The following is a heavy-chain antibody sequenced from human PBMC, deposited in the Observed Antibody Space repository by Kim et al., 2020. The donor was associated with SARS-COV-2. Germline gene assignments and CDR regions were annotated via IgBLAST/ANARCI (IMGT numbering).Heavy chain of an antibody. V-gene: IGHV4-34*01. D-gene: IGHD5-12*01. J-gene: IGHJ3*02. CDR3: ATQGYSGYVVI. CDR2: T. Sequence: TNHNPSRKCRVTISVDTAKNQFSLRLSSVTAADTAVYYCATQGYSGYVVIWGQGTMVTVSS.